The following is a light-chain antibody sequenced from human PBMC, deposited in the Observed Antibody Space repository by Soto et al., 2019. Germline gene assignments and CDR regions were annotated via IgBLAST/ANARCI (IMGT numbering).Light chain of an antibody. CDR2: LNSDGSH. CDR3: QTWGTGIHVV. CDR1: SGHSSYA. V-gene: IGLV4-69*01. Sequence: QPVLTQSPSASASLGASVKLTCTLRSGHSSYAIAWHQQQPEKGPRYLMKLNSDGSHSKGDGIPDRFSGSSSGAERYLTISSLQSEDEADYYGQTWGTGIHVVFGGGTKLTVL. J-gene: IGLJ2*01.